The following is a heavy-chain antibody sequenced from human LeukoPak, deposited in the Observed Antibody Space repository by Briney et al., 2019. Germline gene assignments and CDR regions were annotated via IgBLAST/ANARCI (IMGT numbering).Heavy chain of an antibody. J-gene: IGHJ4*02. V-gene: IGHV3-23*01. CDR1: GFTFSSYA. CDR2: ISGSGGST. CDR3: AKDLRPYYYDSSGYFDY. D-gene: IGHD3-22*01. Sequence: GGSLRLSCAAFGFTFSSYAMSWVRQAPGKGLEWVSAISGSGGSTYYADSVKGRFTISRDNSKNTLYLQMNSLRAEDTAVYYCAKDLRPYYYDSSGYFDYWGQGTLVTVSS.